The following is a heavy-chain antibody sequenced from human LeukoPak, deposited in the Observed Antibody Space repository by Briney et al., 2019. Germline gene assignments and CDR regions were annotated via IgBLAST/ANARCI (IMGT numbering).Heavy chain of an antibody. D-gene: IGHD2-21*01. Sequence: PSETLSLTCTVSGGSISSYYWGWIRQPPGKGLEWIGYIYYSGSTNYNPSLKSRVTISVDTSKNQFSLKLSSVTAADTAVYYCARLRGGEDFYYYYYYGMDVWGQGTTVTVSS. CDR2: IYYSGST. CDR1: GGSISSYY. V-gene: IGHV4-59*08. CDR3: ARLRGGEDFYYYYYYGMDV. J-gene: IGHJ6*02.